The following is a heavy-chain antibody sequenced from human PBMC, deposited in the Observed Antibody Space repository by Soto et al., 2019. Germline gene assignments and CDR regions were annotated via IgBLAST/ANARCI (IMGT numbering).Heavy chain of an antibody. Sequence: GGSLRLSCAASGLTFSGHWMTWVRQTPGEGLQWVAAIKPDGSETFYVDSVKGRFTISRDNARNSLFLQMDSLRAEDTAVYYCTSRPSGMTYHAVFDFWGQGPLVT. J-gene: IGHJ4*02. CDR1: GLTFSGHW. V-gene: IGHV3-7*03. CDR3: TSRPSGMTYHAVFDF. D-gene: IGHD2-21*02. CDR2: IKPDGSET.